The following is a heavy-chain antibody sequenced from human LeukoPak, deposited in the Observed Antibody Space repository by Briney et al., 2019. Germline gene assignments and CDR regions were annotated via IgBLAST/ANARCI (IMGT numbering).Heavy chain of an antibody. D-gene: IGHD7-27*01. CDR1: GGSISSSSHY. CDR2: IYYDGST. CDR3: ARTRDLGYFDY. Sequence: SETLSLTCSVSGGSISSSSHYWVWIRQPPGKGLEWIGSIYYDGSTYYNPSHKSRVTISKDTSKNQFSLKLSSVTAADTAVYYCARTRDLGYFDYWGQGTLVTVSS. V-gene: IGHV4-39*01. J-gene: IGHJ4*02.